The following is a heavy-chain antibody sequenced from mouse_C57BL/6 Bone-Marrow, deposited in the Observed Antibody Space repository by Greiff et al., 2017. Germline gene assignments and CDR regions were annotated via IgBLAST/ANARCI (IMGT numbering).Heavy chain of an antibody. V-gene: IGHV1-15*01. D-gene: IGHD2-4*01. CDR2: IDPETGGT. CDR1: GYTFTDYD. CDR3: TEYDYDLYDMDY. Sequence: QVQLQQSGAELVRPGASVTLSCKASGYTFTDYDMHWVKQTPVHGLEWIGAIDPETGGTAYNQKFKGKAILTADKSSSTAYMELRSLTSEDSAVYYCTEYDYDLYDMDYWGRGTSVTVSS. J-gene: IGHJ4*01.